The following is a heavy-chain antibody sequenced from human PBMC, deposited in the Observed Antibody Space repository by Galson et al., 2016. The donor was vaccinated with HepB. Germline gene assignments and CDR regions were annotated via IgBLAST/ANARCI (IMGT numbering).Heavy chain of an antibody. D-gene: IGHD1-26*01. Sequence: VKVSCKASGYSFTNYYIHWLRRAPGEGLEWVGIINPSGGSTGYAQKFQGRVTMTRDTSTSIVYMDLTSLRSEDTAVYYCARDRGYYSHFDSWGQGTLVTVSS. CDR3: ARDRGYYSHFDS. CDR2: INPSGGST. V-gene: IGHV1-46*01. CDR1: GYSFTNYY. J-gene: IGHJ4*02.